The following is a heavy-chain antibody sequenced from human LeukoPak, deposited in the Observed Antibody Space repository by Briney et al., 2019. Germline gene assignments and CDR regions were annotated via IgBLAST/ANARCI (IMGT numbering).Heavy chain of an antibody. Sequence: GGSLRLSCAAPGFTFSSYAMSWVRQAPGKGLEWVSAISGSGGSTYYADSVKGRFTISRDNSKNTLYLQMNSLRAEDTAVYYCAKGRGYCSSTSCYPFDYWGQGTLVTVSS. CDR1: GFTFSSYA. V-gene: IGHV3-23*01. D-gene: IGHD2-2*01. J-gene: IGHJ4*02. CDR3: AKGRGYCSSTSCYPFDY. CDR2: ISGSGGST.